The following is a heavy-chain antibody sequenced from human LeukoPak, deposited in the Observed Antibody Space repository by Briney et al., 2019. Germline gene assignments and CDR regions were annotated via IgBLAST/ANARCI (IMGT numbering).Heavy chain of an antibody. J-gene: IGHJ4*02. D-gene: IGHD6-13*01. Sequence: GGSLRLSCAASGFTFSSYAMSWVRQVPGKGLEWVSAISGSGGSTYYADSMKGRFTISRDNSKNTLYLQMNSPRAEDTAVYYCAKSISSWYGYFDYWGQGTLVTVSS. CDR3: AKSISSWYGYFDY. CDR2: ISGSGGST. V-gene: IGHV3-23*01. CDR1: GFTFSSYA.